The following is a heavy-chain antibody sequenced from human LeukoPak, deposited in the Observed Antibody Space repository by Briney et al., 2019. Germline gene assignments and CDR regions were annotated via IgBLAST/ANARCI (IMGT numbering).Heavy chain of an antibody. CDR3: ARQGASYGDYDWGYYYMDV. Sequence: PSETLSLTCAVYGGSFSDYYWIWIRQSPGKGLEWLGQINHSGSANYNPSLKSRITISVDSSKNQFSLELTSVTAADTAVYYCARQGASYGDYDWGYYYMDVWGRGTTATVSS. CDR2: INHSGSA. CDR1: GGSFSDYY. V-gene: IGHV4-34*01. D-gene: IGHD4-17*01. J-gene: IGHJ6*03.